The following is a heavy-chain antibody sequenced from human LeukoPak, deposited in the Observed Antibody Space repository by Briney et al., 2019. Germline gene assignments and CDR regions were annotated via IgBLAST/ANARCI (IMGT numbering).Heavy chain of an antibody. Sequence: RASVKVSCKASGYTFTSYYMHWVRQAPGQGLEWMGIINPSGGSTSYAQKFQGRVTMTRDMSTSTVYMELSSLRSEDTAVYYCARSSAAGTGFDYWGQGTLVTVSS. D-gene: IGHD6-13*01. CDR3: ARSSAAGTGFDY. V-gene: IGHV1-46*01. CDR2: INPSGGST. CDR1: GYTFTSYY. J-gene: IGHJ4*02.